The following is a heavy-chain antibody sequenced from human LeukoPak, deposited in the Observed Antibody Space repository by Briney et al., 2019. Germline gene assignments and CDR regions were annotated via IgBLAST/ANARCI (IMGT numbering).Heavy chain of an antibody. CDR1: GDSLNNYY. CDR3: ARGATTRGGIYDY. J-gene: IGHJ4*02. Sequence: PSETLSLTRTVSGDSLNNYYWSWIRQPQGKGLEWIGYIYYSGSTNYNPSLKSRVTISVDTSNNQFSLKVNSVTAADTAVYYCARGATTRGGIYDYWGQGTLVTVSS. D-gene: IGHD3-16*01. V-gene: IGHV4-59*01. CDR2: IYYSGST.